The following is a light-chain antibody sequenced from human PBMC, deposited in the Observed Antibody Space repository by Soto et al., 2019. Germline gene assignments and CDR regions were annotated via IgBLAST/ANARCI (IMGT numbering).Light chain of an antibody. CDR2: EVT. J-gene: IGLJ1*01. CDR1: SGDIGSYNR. V-gene: IGLV2-14*01. CDR3: SSYSSSGTLFV. Sequence: QSALTQPASVSGSPGQSITISCTGTSGDIGSYNRVSWYQQHPGKAPKLIIYEVTDRPSGVSNRFSGSKSGNTASLTISGLQAEDEAEYYCSSYSSSGTLFVFGTGTKLTVL.